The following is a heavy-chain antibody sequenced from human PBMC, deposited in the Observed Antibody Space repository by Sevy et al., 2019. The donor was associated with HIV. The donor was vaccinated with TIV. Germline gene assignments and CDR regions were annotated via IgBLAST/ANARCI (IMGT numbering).Heavy chain of an antibody. CDR2: ISYEGTET. Sequence: GGSLRLSCAASGFAFSSHAMHWVRQAPGKGLEWVAVISYEGTETFYAASVEGRFTISRDNSKNMLSLQINSLRPEDTAVYFCARLFSCGGDCYYLDYWGQGALVTVSS. J-gene: IGHJ4*02. V-gene: IGHV3-30-3*01. CDR3: ARLFSCGGDCYYLDY. CDR1: GFAFSSHA. D-gene: IGHD2-21*02.